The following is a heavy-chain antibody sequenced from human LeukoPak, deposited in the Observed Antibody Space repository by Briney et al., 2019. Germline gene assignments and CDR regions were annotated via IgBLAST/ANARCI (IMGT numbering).Heavy chain of an antibody. J-gene: IGHJ4*02. D-gene: IGHD3-10*01. CDR1: GFSVSGNY. V-gene: IGHV3-53*01. CDR3: ARELYGSGSYYHGY. CDR2: IYSGGGT. Sequence: GGSLRLSCAASGFSVSGNYMSWVRQAPGKGLEWVSVIYSGGGTYYADSVKGRFTISRDNSKNTVYLQMNSLRAEDTAVYYCARELYGSGSYYHGYWGQGTLVTVSS.